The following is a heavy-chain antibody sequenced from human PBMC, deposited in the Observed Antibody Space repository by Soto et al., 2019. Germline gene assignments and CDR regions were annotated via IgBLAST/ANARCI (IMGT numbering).Heavy chain of an antibody. Sequence: SETLSLTCTVSGGSISSYYWSWIRQPPGKGLEWIGYIYYSGSTNCNPSLKSRVTISVDTSKNQFSLKLSSVTAADTAVYYCARTDLDYYGMDVWGQGTTVTVSS. CDR2: IYYSGST. J-gene: IGHJ6*02. CDR1: GGSISSYY. V-gene: IGHV4-59*01. CDR3: ARTDLDYYGMDV.